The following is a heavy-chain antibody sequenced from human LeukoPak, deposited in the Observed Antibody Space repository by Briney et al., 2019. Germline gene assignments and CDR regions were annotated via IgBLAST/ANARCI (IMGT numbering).Heavy chain of an antibody. Sequence: SETLSLTCTVSGGSISSYYWSWIRQPPGKGLGWIGYIYYSGSTNYNPSLKSRVTISVDTSKNQFSLKLSSVTAADTAVYYCARLFVSLDYFDYWGQGTLVTVSS. J-gene: IGHJ4*02. CDR1: GGSISSYY. V-gene: IGHV4-59*08. CDR2: IYYSGST. D-gene: IGHD3-10*02. CDR3: ARLFVSLDYFDY.